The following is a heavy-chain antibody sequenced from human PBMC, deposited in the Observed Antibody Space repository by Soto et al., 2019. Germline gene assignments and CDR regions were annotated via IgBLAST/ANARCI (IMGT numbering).Heavy chain of an antibody. Sequence: PSETLSLTCTVSGGSISSYYWSWIRQPPGKGLEWIGYIYYSGSTNYNPSLKSRVTISVDTSKNQFSLKLSSVTAADTAVYYCARSVISRTFDYWGQGTLVNSPQ. D-gene: IGHD2-21*01. CDR3: ARSVISRTFDY. J-gene: IGHJ4*02. V-gene: IGHV4-59*08. CDR2: IYYSGST. CDR1: GGSISSYY.